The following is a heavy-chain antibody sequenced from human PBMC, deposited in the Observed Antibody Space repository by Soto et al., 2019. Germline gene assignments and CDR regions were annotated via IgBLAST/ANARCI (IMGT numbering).Heavy chain of an antibody. Sequence: QVQLVQSGAELKKPGSSVKVSCTASGGAFSKYAISWVRQAPGQGLEWMGGILAIFGTAHYAQKFQGRVSMTADDSTSTVYMELRNLTSDDTAVYFCAAPDSSGHYQGVDYWGQGTLVSVSS. CDR3: AAPDSSGHYQGVDY. J-gene: IGHJ4*02. CDR1: GGAFSKYA. V-gene: IGHV1-69*01. CDR2: ILAIFGTA. D-gene: IGHD3-22*01.